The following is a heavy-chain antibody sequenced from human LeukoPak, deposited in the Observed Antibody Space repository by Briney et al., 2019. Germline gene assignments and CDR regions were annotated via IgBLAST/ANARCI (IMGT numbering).Heavy chain of an antibody. CDR3: ARAKITAADIDRPFDP. J-gene: IGHJ5*02. D-gene: IGHD6-13*01. CDR2: IYHSGST. V-gene: IGHV4-59*01. Sequence: SETLSLTCIVSGGSISSYYWSWIRQPPGKGLEWIGYIYHSGSTNYKPSLKSRVTISVDTSKNQFSLKLSSVTAADTALYYCARAKITAADIDRPFDPWGQGTLVTVSS. CDR1: GGSISSYY.